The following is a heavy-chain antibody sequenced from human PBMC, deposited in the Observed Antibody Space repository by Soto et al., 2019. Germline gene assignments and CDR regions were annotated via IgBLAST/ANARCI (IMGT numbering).Heavy chain of an antibody. CDR1: GGSISSGGYY. CDR2: IYYSGST. D-gene: IGHD5-18*01. Sequence: QVQLQESGPGLVKPSQTLSLTCTVSGGSISSGGYYWSWIRQHPGKGLEWIGYIYYSGSTYYNPXXXXXXXXXXXTXKXXXXXXXXXXXXXXXXXXXXXXXXXSYGXYXYGMXV. CDR3: XXXXXSYGXYXYGMXV. V-gene: IGHV4-31*01. J-gene: IGHJ6*01.